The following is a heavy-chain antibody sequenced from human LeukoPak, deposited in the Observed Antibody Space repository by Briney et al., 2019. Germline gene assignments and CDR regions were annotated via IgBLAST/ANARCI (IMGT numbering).Heavy chain of an antibody. J-gene: IGHJ4*02. CDR3: ARDGSGTAMVESLDYFDY. Sequence: ASVKVSCKASGYTFTSYGISWVRQAPGQGLEWMGWISAYNGNTNYAQKLQGRVTMTTDTSTSTAYMELRSLRSDDTAVYYCARDGSGTAMVESLDYFDYWGQGTLVTVSS. V-gene: IGHV1-18*01. D-gene: IGHD5-18*01. CDR2: ISAYNGNT. CDR1: GYTFTSYG.